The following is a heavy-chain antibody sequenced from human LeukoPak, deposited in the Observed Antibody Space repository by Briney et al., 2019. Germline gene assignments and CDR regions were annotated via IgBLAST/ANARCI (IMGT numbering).Heavy chain of an antibody. CDR1: GFTFSSYA. D-gene: IGHD2-2*01. Sequence: GGSLRLSCAASGFTFSSYAMTWVRQAPDKRVEWVSAISGSDGSTYYADSVKGRFTISGDDSPNTLYLQMNSLSAEDTAVYYCAKVETSGGANCYALDYWGQGTLVTVSS. CDR3: AKVETSGGANCYALDY. CDR2: ISGSDGST. V-gene: IGHV3-23*01. J-gene: IGHJ4*02.